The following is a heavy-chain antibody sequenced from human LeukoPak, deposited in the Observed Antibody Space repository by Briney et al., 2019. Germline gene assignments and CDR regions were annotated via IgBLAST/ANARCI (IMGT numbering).Heavy chain of an antibody. Sequence: GASVKVSCKASGYTFTGYYMHWVRQAPGQGLEWMGWINPNSGGTNYAQKFQGRVTMTRDTSISTAYMELSRLRSDDTAVYHCARVEGYYYYYMDVWGKGTTVTVSS. D-gene: IGHD3-3*01. CDR3: ARVEGYYYYYMDV. V-gene: IGHV1-2*02. CDR2: INPNSGGT. J-gene: IGHJ6*03. CDR1: GYTFTGYY.